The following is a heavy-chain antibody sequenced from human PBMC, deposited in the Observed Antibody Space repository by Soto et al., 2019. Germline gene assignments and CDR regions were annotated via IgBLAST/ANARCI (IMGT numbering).Heavy chain of an antibody. CDR1: GYSFNTYW. CDR2: IHPGNSDA. V-gene: IGHV5-51*01. D-gene: IGHD3-10*01. J-gene: IGHJ4*02. Sequence: GESLKISCKGSGYSFNTYWIACVRQMPGKGLEWMGIIHPGNSDARYSPSFQGHVTISAEKSISTAYLQCSSLQASDTAMYFCGRNNGARYYYSTSGSLEYWGQGTLVTVSS. CDR3: GRNNGARYYYSTSGSLEY.